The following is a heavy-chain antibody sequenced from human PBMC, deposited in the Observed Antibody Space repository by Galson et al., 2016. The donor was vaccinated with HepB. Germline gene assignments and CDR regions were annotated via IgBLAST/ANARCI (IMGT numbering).Heavy chain of an antibody. CDR3: ARAGLLTEASFDY. CDR1: AGSIGSSGFS. V-gene: IGHV4-39*01. J-gene: IGHJ4*02. CDR2: VYRGRT. D-gene: IGHD2-15*01. Sequence: ETLSLTCSVSAGSIGSSGFSWGWIRQPPGKGLEWIGTVYRGRTYYNPSLEGRVTIPVAVSTDLLFLKLTSVTAADTAVYYCARAGLLTEASFDYWGQGALVAVTS.